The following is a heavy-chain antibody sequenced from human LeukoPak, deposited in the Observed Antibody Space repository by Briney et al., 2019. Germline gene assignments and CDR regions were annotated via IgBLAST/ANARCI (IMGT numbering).Heavy chain of an antibody. CDR2: ISGSGGST. Sequence: GGSLRLSCAASGFTFSSYAMSWVRQAPGKGLEWVSAISGSGGSTYNADSVKGRFTISRDNSKNTLYLQMNSLRAEDTAVYYCAKDLLSPRVRYFDYWGQGTLVTVSS. J-gene: IGHJ4*02. V-gene: IGHV3-23*01. D-gene: IGHD3-10*01. CDR3: AKDLLSPRVRYFDY. CDR1: GFTFSSYA.